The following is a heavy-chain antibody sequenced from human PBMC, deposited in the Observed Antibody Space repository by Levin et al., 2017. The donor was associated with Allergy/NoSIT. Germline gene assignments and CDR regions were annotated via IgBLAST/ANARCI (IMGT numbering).Heavy chain of an antibody. CDR2: IYYSGST. CDR3: AREDGSTFDF. J-gene: IGHJ4*02. CDR1: GGSISGGGYH. V-gene: IGHV4-31*03. Sequence: SQTLSLTCTVSGGSISGGGYHWTWIRQHPEKGLEWIGYIYYSGSTFYNPSLKSRLMISVDTSKNQFSLNVSSVTAAETAVYYGAREDGSTFDFWGQGALVTVAS. D-gene: IGHD2-2*03.